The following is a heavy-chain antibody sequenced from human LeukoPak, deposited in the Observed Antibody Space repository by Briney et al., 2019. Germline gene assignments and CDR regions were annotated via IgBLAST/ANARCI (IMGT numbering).Heavy chain of an antibody. CDR1: GYTFTTYD. J-gene: IGHJ4*02. CDR2: MNPNSGNT. D-gene: IGHD6-13*01. Sequence: ASVKVSCKASGYTFTTYDINWVRQAAGQGLEWMGWMNPNSGNTDNAQKFQGRVTMTRNTSICTAYMELTSLTSEDTAVYFCARIAAPGNRRLNFWGQGTLVTVSS. CDR3: ARIAAPGNRRLNF. V-gene: IGHV1-8*01.